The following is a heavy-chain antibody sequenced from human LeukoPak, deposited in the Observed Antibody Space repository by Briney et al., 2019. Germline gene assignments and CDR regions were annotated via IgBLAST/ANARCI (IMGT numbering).Heavy chain of an antibody. V-gene: IGHV3-33*06. D-gene: IGHD4-17*01. Sequence: GGSLRLSCAASGFTVSSNYMSWVRQAPGKGLEWVAVIWYEGSDEYYADSVKGRFTISRDNSKNTLYLQMNGLRAEDTAVYYCAKDTDGEHGLDYWGQGTLVTVSS. CDR1: GFTVSSNY. J-gene: IGHJ4*02. CDR2: IWYEGSDE. CDR3: AKDTDGEHGLDY.